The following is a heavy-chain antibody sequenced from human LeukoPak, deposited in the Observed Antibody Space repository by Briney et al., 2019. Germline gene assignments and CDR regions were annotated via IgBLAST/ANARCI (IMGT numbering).Heavy chain of an antibody. D-gene: IGHD3-10*01. V-gene: IGHV3-23*01. CDR1: GFTFSSYA. J-gene: IGHJ4*02. Sequence: GGSLRLSCAASGFTFSSYAMSWVRQAPGKGLEWVSAISGSGGSTYYADSVKGRFTISRDNSKNTLYLQMNSLRAEDTAMYYCATTYYYGSGSYRYYFDYWGQGTLVTVSS. CDR2: ISGSGGST. CDR3: ATTYYYGSGSYRYYFDY.